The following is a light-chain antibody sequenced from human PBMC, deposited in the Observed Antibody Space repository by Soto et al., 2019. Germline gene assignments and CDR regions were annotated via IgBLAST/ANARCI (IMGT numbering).Light chain of an antibody. CDR2: GAS. CDR3: QQYKNYLT. V-gene: IGKV1-5*01. Sequence: DIQMTQSHSTLSASVGDRVTITCRASQSISTWLAWYQQKPGKAPKVLIYGASSLESGVPSRFSGSGSGTEFTLTISSLQPDDFATYYCQQYKNYLTFGPGTKVDIK. J-gene: IGKJ3*01. CDR1: QSISTW.